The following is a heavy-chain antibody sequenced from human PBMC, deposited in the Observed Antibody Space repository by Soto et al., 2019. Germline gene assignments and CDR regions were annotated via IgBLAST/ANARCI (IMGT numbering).Heavy chain of an antibody. CDR1: GYTFTSYG. V-gene: IGHV1-18*01. J-gene: IGHJ6*02. CDR3: ARDAPLYSNYAYYYYGMDV. Sequence: QVQLVQSGAEVKKPGASVKVSCKASGYTFTSYGISWVRQAPGQGLEWMGWISAYNGNTNHAQKLQGRVTMTTDTSTSTAYMELRSLRSDDTAVYYCARDAPLYSNYAYYYYGMDVWGQGTTVTVSS. D-gene: IGHD4-4*01. CDR2: ISAYNGNT.